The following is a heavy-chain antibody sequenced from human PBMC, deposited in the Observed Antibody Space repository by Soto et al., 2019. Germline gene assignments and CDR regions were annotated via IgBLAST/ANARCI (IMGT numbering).Heavy chain of an antibody. CDR1: GFSFSSYW. CDR2: VGGTGHGP. V-gene: IGHV3-23*04. J-gene: IGHJ5*02. Sequence: EVQLVESGGGLVQPGGSLRLSCAASGFSFSSYWIHWVRQTPGKGLEWVASVGGTGHGPYHADSVRGRFSVSRDNSKSTLYLQMNSLRAEDTAVYYCAKTDHFGVVTDNWFDPWGQGTQVTVSS. CDR3: AKTDHFGVVTDNWFDP. D-gene: IGHD3-3*01.